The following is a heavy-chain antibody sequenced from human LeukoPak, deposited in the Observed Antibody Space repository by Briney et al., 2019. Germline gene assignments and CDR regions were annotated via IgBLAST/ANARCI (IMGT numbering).Heavy chain of an antibody. V-gene: IGHV4-59*01. CDR3: ATPSSGYKIDAFDV. Sequence: QPSETLSLTCTVSGGSITGYYWSWIRQPPGKGLEWIGYIYYSGSTNYNPSLKSRVTISVDMSKNQFSLKLTSVTAADTAVYYCATPSSGYKIDAFDVWGQGTVVAVSS. D-gene: IGHD3-22*01. CDR1: GGSITGYY. CDR2: IYYSGST. J-gene: IGHJ3*01.